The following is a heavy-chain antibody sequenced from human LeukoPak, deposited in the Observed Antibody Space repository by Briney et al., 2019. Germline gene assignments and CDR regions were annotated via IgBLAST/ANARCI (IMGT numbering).Heavy chain of an antibody. CDR3: ARHGSAYSFDY. CDR1: GVSIRTYY. J-gene: IGHJ4*02. CDR2: IDYSGST. Sequence: PSETLSLTCTVSGVSIRTYYWRWIREPPGNGLEWIAYIDYSGSTKNPPLKSRVSISVDTSKNQFSLTLSSVTAADTAVYLCARHGSAYSFDYWGQGTLVTVSS. D-gene: IGHD6-25*01. V-gene: IGHV4-59*08.